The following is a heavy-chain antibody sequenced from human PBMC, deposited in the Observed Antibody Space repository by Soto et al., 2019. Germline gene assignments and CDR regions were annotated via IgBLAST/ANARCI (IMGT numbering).Heavy chain of an antibody. CDR1: GFTFSSYA. CDR3: AKDLARMSIAARLPNRNEYFQH. Sequence: GGSLRLSCAASGFTFSSYAMSWVRQAPGKGLEWVSAISGSGGSTYYADSVKGRFTISRDNSKNTLYLQMNSLRAEDTAVYYCAKDLARMSIAARLPNRNEYFQHWGQGTLVTVSS. CDR2: ISGSGGST. J-gene: IGHJ1*01. V-gene: IGHV3-23*01. D-gene: IGHD6-6*01.